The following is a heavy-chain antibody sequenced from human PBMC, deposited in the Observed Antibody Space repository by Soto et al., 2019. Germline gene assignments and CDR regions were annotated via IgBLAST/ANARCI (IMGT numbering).Heavy chain of an antibody. CDR2: ISSSSSYI. CDR1: GFTFSSYS. V-gene: IGHV3-21*01. CDR3: ARDLRPYDRSGAPDY. J-gene: IGHJ4*02. D-gene: IGHD3-22*01. Sequence: EVQLVESGGGLVKPGGSLRLSCAASGFTFSSYSMNWVRQAPGKGLEWVSSISSSSSYIYYADSVKGRFTISRDNAKNSLYLQKNRLRAEDTAVYYCARDLRPYDRSGAPDYWGQGTLVTVSS.